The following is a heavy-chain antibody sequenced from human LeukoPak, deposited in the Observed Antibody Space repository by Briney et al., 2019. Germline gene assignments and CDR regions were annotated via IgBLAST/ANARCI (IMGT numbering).Heavy chain of an antibody. CDR3: AIRLGYCSSTSCYFDY. J-gene: IGHJ4*02. CDR1: GYTLTELS. V-gene: IGHV1-24*01. Sequence: VASVKVSCKVSGYTLTELSMHWVRQAPGKGLEWMGGFDPEDGETIYAQKFQGRVTMTEDTSTDTAYMELSSLRSEDTAVYYCAIRLGYCSSTSCYFDYWGQGTLVTVSS. D-gene: IGHD2-2*01. CDR2: FDPEDGET.